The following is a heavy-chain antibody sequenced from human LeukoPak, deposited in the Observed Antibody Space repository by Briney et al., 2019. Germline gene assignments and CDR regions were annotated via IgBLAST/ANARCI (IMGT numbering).Heavy chain of an antibody. Sequence: ASVKVSCKASGYAFTGYYMHWVRQAPGQGLEWMGWINPNSGGTNYAQKFQGRVTVTRDTSISTAYMELSRLRSDDTAVYYCARDLELYYYGSGSYYNWFDPWGQGTLVTVSS. CDR3: ARDLELYYYGSGSYYNWFDP. CDR1: GYAFTGYY. J-gene: IGHJ5*02. D-gene: IGHD3-10*01. V-gene: IGHV1-2*02. CDR2: INPNSGGT.